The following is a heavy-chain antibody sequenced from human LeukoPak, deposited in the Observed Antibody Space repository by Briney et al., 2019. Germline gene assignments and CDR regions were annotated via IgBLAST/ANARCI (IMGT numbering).Heavy chain of an antibody. D-gene: IGHD3-22*01. Sequence: SETLSLTCTVSGGSISSYYWSWIRQPPGKGLEWIGDIYYSGSTNYNPSLKSRVTISVDTSKNQFSLKLSSVTAADTAVYYCARHYYDSSGYYSPMGYWGQGTLVTVSS. V-gene: IGHV4-59*01. CDR3: ARHYYDSSGYYSPMGY. CDR1: GGSISSYY. J-gene: IGHJ4*02. CDR2: IYYSGST.